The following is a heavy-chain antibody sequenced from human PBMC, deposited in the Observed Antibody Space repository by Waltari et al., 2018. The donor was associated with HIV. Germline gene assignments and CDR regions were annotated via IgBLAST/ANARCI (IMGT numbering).Heavy chain of an antibody. CDR2: TYYKSKWYN. J-gene: IGHJ6*02. CDR3: ARDPGEELRGETGYYYYGMDV. V-gene: IGHV6-1*01. Sequence: QVQLQQSGPGLVKPSQTLSLTCAISGDSVSSNSAAWNWIRQSPSRGLEWLGRTYYKSKWYNDDAVSVKSRITINPDTSKNQFSLQLNSVTPEDTAVYYCARDPGEELRGETGYYYYGMDVWGQGTTVTVSS. CDR1: GDSVSSNSAA. D-gene: IGHD1-7*01.